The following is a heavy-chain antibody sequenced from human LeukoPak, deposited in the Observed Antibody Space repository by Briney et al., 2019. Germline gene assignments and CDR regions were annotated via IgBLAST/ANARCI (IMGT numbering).Heavy chain of an antibody. J-gene: IGHJ4*02. D-gene: IGHD2-8*01. CDR2: IQNDGSST. CDR3: VCYGVAPPY. V-gene: IGHV3-74*01. CDR1: GFTFSSYW. Sequence: GGSLRLSCEASGFTFSSYWMHWDRQAPAKGPEWVSRIQNDGSSTVYADSVRGRFTISRDNAKNTLYLQMNTLRVEDTAVYYCVCYGVAPPYWGQGTLVTVSS.